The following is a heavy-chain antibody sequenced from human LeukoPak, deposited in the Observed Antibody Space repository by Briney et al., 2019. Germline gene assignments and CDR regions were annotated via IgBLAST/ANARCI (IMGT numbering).Heavy chain of an antibody. V-gene: IGHV1-2*06. Sequence: ASVKVSCKAPGYTFTGYYIHWVRQAPGQGLEWMGRINPNSGGTNYAQKFQGRVTMTRDTSISTAYMELSRLRSDDTAVYYCARDGEYCSSTSCYGHYYYYMDVWGKGITVTVSS. J-gene: IGHJ6*03. CDR1: GYTFTGYY. D-gene: IGHD2-2*01. CDR2: INPNSGGT. CDR3: ARDGEYCSSTSCYGHYYYYMDV.